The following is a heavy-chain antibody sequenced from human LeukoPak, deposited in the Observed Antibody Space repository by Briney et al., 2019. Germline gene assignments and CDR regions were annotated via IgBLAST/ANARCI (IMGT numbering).Heavy chain of an antibody. CDR2: IIPIFGTA. J-gene: IGHJ4*02. V-gene: IGHV1-69*06. Sequence: ASVKVSCKASGGTFSSYAISWVRQAPGQGLEWMGGIIPIFGTANYAQKFQGRVTITADKSTSTAYMELSSLRSEDTAVYYCARGDPSTYYYDSSGYWSAFDYWGQGTLVTVSS. D-gene: IGHD3-22*01. CDR3: ARGDPSTYYYDSSGYWSAFDY. CDR1: GGTFSSYA.